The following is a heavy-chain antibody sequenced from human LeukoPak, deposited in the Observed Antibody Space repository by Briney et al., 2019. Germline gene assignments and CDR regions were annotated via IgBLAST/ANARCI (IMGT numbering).Heavy chain of an antibody. CDR3: ARGLEDIVVVPAGYGMDV. Sequence: SETLSLTCTVSGGSISSGDYYWSWIRQPPGKGLEWIGYIYYSGSTYYNPSLKSQVTISVDTSKNQFSLKLSSVTAADTAVYYCARGLEDIVVVPAGYGMDVWGQGTTVTVSS. D-gene: IGHD2-2*01. J-gene: IGHJ6*02. CDR2: IYYSGST. CDR1: GGSISSGDYY. V-gene: IGHV4-30-4*01.